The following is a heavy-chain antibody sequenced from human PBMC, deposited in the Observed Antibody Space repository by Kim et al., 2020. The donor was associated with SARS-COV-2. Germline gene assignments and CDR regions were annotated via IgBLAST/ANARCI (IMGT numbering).Heavy chain of an antibody. CDR2: ISYSGST. D-gene: IGHD3-22*01. CDR1: GGSISSYY. Sequence: SETLSLTCTVSGGSISSYYWSWIRQPPGKGLEWIGYISYSGSTNYNPSLKSRVTISVDTSKNQFSLKLSSVTAAATAVYYCASHFNYYDMSGYYFLFWY. CDR3: ASHFNYYDMSGYYFLFWY. V-gene: IGHV4-59*08. J-gene: IGHJ2*01.